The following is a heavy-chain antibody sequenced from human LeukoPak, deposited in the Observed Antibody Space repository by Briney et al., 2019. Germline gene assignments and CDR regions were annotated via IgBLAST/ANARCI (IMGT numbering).Heavy chain of an antibody. CDR2: INHSGST. CDR3: ARTDADGSGSYGDY. Sequence: SETLSLTCAVYGGSFSGYYWSWIRQPPGKGLEWIEEINHSGSTNYNPSLKSRVTISVDTSKNQFSLKLSSVTAADTAVYYCARTDADGSGSYGDYWGQGTLVTVSS. CDR1: GGSFSGYY. J-gene: IGHJ4*02. V-gene: IGHV4-34*01. D-gene: IGHD3-10*01.